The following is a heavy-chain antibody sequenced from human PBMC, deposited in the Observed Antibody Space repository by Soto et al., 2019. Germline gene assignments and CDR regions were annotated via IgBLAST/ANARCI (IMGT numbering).Heavy chain of an antibody. CDR1: GGSISSGGYY. CDR2: VYYTWST. V-gene: IGHV4-31*03. Sequence: QVQLQESGPGLVKPSQTLSLTCTVSGGSISSGGYYWSWIRQDPGKGLEWIGYVYYTWSTYYNPCLKSRVTISVDTSKNPFSLQLSSVTAADSAVYYCARESRDFYYYYLDVWGKGTTVTVSS. CDR3: ARESRDFYYYYLDV. J-gene: IGHJ6*03.